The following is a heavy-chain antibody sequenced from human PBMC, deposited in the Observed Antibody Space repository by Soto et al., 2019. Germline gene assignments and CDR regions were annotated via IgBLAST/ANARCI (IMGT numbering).Heavy chain of an antibody. V-gene: IGHV4-30-2*01. D-gene: IGHD3-10*01. Sequence: SETLSLTCAVSGGSISSGGYSWSWIRQPPGKGLEWIGYIYHSGSTYYNPSLKSRVTISVDKSKNQFSLKLSSVTAADTAVYYCASMGYHYGSGSYPLDYWGQGTLVTVSS. CDR1: GGSISSGGYS. J-gene: IGHJ4*02. CDR2: IYHSGST. CDR3: ASMGYHYGSGSYPLDY.